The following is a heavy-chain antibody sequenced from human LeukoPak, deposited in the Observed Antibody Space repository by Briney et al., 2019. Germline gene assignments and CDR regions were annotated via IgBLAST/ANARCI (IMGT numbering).Heavy chain of an antibody. CDR1: GFTFSSYT. V-gene: IGHV3-23*01. CDR3: AKSLNRLRSQDAFDL. Sequence: PGGSLRLSCAASGFTFSSYTMSWVRQAPGKGLEWVSAISGSGGSTYYADSVKGRFTISRDNSKNTLHLQMNSLRPEDTAVYYCAKSLNRLRSQDAFDLWGQGTMVTVSS. J-gene: IGHJ3*01. D-gene: IGHD3-10*01. CDR2: ISGSGGST.